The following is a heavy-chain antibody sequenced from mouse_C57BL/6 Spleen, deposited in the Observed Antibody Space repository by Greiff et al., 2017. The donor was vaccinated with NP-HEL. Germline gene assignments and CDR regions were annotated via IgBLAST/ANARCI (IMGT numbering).Heavy chain of an antibody. V-gene: IGHV1-50*01. J-gene: IGHJ2*01. CDR2: IDPSDSYT. CDR3: ARWGTTVADFDY. CDR1: GYTFTSYW. Sequence: QVHVKQPGAELVKPGASVKLSCKASGYTFTSYWMQWVKQRPGQGLEWIGEIDPSDSYTNYNQKFKGKATLTVDTSSSTAYMQLSSLTSEDSAVYYCARWGTTVADFDYWGQGTTLTVSS. D-gene: IGHD1-1*01.